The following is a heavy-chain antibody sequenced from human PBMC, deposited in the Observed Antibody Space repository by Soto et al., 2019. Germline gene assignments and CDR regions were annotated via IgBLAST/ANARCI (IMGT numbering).Heavy chain of an antibody. CDR3: ARAGTTGYCSSTSCDNRSYYYGMYG. CDR1: GYTFTGYY. V-gene: IGHV1-2*04. D-gene: IGHD2-2*02. Sequence: ASVKVSCKASGYTFTGYYMHWVRQAPGQGLEWMGWINPNSGGTNYAQKFQGWVTMTRDTSISTAYMELSRLRSDDTAVYYCARAGTTGYCSSTSCDNRSYYYGMYGWGQGTTVTVSS. J-gene: IGHJ6*02. CDR2: INPNSGGT.